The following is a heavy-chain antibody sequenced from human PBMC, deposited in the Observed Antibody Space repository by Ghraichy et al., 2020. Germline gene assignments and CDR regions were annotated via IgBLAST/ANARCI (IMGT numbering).Heavy chain of an antibody. V-gene: IGHV4-34*01. J-gene: IGHJ2*01. Sequence: SQTLSLTCAVYGGSFSGYYWSWIRQPPGKGLEWIGEINHSGSTNYNPSLKSRVTISVDTSKNQFSLKLSSVTAADTAVYYCARRDILTGYYRSYWYFDLWGRGTLVTVSS. D-gene: IGHD3-9*01. CDR1: GGSFSGYY. CDR2: INHSGST. CDR3: ARRDILTGYYRSYWYFDL.